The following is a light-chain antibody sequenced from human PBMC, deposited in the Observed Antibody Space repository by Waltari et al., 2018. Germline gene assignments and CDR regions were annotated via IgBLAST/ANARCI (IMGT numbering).Light chain of an antibody. J-gene: IGKJ3*01. CDR3: QQANSFPFT. CDR1: QDIHTW. V-gene: IGKV1D-12*01. CDR2: AAS. Sequence: DMQMTQSPSYVSASVGDRVTITCRAIQDIHTWLAWYQQKPGKAPRRLISAASSLQSGVPSRFSGSGSGTDFTLTISSLQPEDFATYYCQQANSFPFTFGPGTKVDI.